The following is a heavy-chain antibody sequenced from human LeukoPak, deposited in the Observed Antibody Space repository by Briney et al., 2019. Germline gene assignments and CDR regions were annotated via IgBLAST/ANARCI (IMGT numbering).Heavy chain of an antibody. CDR1: GYTFTNYY. CDR2: INPSGDSI. J-gene: IGHJ4*02. V-gene: IGHV1-46*01. D-gene: IGHD3-22*01. Sequence: ASVNVSCKASGYTFTNYYMHWVRQAPGQGLEWMGIINPSGDSISYAQKLQGRVIMTRDTSTSTVYMELSSLRSDDTAVYYCARSRFDSGGYVNLDYWGQGTLVTVSS. CDR3: ARSRFDSGGYVNLDY.